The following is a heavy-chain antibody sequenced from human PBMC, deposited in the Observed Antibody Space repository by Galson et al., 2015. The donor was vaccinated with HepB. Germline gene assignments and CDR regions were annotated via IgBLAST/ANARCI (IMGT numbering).Heavy chain of an antibody. V-gene: IGHV3-30*03. CDR1: GFTFSSYS. Sequence: SLRLSCAASGFTFSSYSMNWVRQAPGKGLEWVAVISYDGSNKYYADSVKGRFTISRDNSKNTLYLQMNSLRAEDTAVYYCARGGPLRFLETPHSYGMDVWGQGTTVTVSS. D-gene: IGHD3-3*01. J-gene: IGHJ6*02. CDR2: ISYDGSNK. CDR3: ARGGPLRFLETPHSYGMDV.